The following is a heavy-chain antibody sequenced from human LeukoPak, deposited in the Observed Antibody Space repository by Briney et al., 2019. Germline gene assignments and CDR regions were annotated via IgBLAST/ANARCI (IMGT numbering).Heavy chain of an antibody. J-gene: IGHJ4*02. CDR1: GYSFSVYW. Sequence: PGESLKISCSGSGYSFSVYWIGWVRRMPGKGLEWMGIIYPGDSDTRYSPSFQGQVTISADKSISTAYLQWNSLKASDTAIYYCARRESGWPIDYWGQGTLVTVSS. CDR3: ARRESGWPIDY. CDR2: IYPGDSDT. V-gene: IGHV5-51*01. D-gene: IGHD6-19*01.